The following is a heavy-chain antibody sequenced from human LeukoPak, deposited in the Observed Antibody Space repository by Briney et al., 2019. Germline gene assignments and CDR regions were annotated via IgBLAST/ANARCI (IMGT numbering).Heavy chain of an antibody. CDR3: TTVFDSTSSGFDY. CDR2: IKSKTDGGTT. D-gene: IGHD6-6*01. Sequence: GGSLRLSCAASGFTFSNAWMSWVRRAPGKGLEWVGRIKSKTDGGTTDYAAPVKGRFTISRDDSKNTLYLQMNSLKTEDTGVYYCTTVFDSTSSGFDYWGQGTLVTVSS. CDR1: GFTFSNAW. J-gene: IGHJ4*02. V-gene: IGHV3-15*01.